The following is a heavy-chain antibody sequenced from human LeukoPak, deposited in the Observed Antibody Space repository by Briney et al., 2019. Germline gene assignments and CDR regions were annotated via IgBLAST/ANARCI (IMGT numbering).Heavy chain of an antibody. Sequence: GGSLRLSCAASGFTFSSYAMHWVRQAPGKGLEWVAVISYDGSNKYYADSVKGRFTISRDNAKNSLYLQMNSLRAEDTAVYYCARGGLWFGELSRRDAFDIWGQGTMVTVSS. CDR2: ISYDGSNK. J-gene: IGHJ3*02. V-gene: IGHV3-30*04. CDR1: GFTFSSYA. D-gene: IGHD3-10*01. CDR3: ARGGLWFGELSRRDAFDI.